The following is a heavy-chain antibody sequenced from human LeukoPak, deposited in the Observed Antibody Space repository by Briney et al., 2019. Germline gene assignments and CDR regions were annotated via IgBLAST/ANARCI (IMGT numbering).Heavy chain of an antibody. CDR1: GFTFSSYS. D-gene: IGHD4-17*01. CDR2: ISSRSYI. CDR3: ARDFYGDYYFDC. J-gene: IGHJ4*02. V-gene: IGHV3-21*01. Sequence: GSLRLSCAASGFTFSSYSMNWVRQAPGKGLEWVSSISSRSYIYYADSVEGRFTISRDNAKNSLYLQMNSLRAEDTAVYYCARDFYGDYYFDCWGQGTLVTVSS.